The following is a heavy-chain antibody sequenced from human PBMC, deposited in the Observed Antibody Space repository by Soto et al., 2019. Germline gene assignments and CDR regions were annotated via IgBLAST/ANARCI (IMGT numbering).Heavy chain of an antibody. CDR2: ISGSGATI. Sequence: GGSLRLSCAASGFTFSDHYMTWIRQAPGKGLEWVSYISGSGATIYYADSVKGRFTISRDNAKNSLYLQMNSLRAEDTAVYYCARRDTSLNYYYMDVWGKGTTVTVSS. CDR1: GFTFSDHY. CDR3: ARRDTSLNYYYMDV. D-gene: IGHD2-2*01. V-gene: IGHV3-11*01. J-gene: IGHJ6*03.